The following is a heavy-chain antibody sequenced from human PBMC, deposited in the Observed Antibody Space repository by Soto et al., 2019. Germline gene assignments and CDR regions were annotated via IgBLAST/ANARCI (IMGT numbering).Heavy chain of an antibody. V-gene: IGHV1-8*01. CDR2: MNPNSGNT. Sequence: ASVKVSCKASGYTFTSYDINWVRQATGQGREGMGWMNPNSGNTGYAQKFQGRVTMTRNTSIRTAYMELSSLRSEDSSVYFCARQQVGYFDYWGPGPLVTLSS. D-gene: IGHD1-1*01. CDR1: GYTFTSYD. J-gene: IGHJ4*02. CDR3: ARQQVGYFDY.